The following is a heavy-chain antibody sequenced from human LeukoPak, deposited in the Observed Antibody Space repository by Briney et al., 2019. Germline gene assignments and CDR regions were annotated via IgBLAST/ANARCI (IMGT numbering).Heavy chain of an antibody. CDR2: ISTSGSTI. Sequence: GGSLRLSCGASGFTFSNYEMNWVRQAPGKGLEWLSHISTSGSTIYYANSVKGRFTISRDNSKNTLYLQMNSLRAEDTAVYYCAKDWGVWGKGTTVTISS. CDR1: GFTFSNYE. J-gene: IGHJ6*04. CDR3: AKDWGV. V-gene: IGHV3-48*03. D-gene: IGHD3-16*01.